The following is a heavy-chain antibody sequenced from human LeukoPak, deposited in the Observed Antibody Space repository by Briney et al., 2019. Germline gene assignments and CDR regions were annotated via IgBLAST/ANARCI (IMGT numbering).Heavy chain of an antibody. V-gene: IGHV3-74*01. D-gene: IGHD3-16*01. CDR1: GFILDNNW. CDR2: VNTDGSFK. Sequence: PGGSLRLSCAASGFILDNNWMHWVRQVPGKGLAWISFVNTDGSFKAYADSVKGRFTIYRDNAKNTLYLQMNGLRDEDTAVYYCARDDDSVPDPCGQGALVTVSS. CDR3: ARDDDSVPDP. J-gene: IGHJ5*02.